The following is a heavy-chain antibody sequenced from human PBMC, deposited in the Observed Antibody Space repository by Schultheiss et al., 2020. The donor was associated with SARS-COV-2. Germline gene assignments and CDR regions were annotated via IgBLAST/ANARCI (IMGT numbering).Heavy chain of an antibody. CDR3: ARGRLTIFGVVSYYYYGMDV. J-gene: IGHJ6*02. CDR1: GGSISSGGYY. V-gene: IGHV4-31*03. D-gene: IGHD3-3*01. Sequence: SETLSLTCTVSGGSISSGGYYWSWIRQHPGKGLEWIGYIYYSGSTYYNPTLKSRVTISVDTSKNQFSLKLSSVTAADTAVYYCARGRLTIFGVVSYYYYGMDVWGQGTTVTVSS. CDR2: IYYSGST.